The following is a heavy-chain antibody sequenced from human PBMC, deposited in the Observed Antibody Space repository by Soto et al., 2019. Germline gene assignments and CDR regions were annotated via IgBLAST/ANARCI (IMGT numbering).Heavy chain of an antibody. CDR2: VIPNLGVT. CDR1: GGTLSSYT. CDR3: ARDTGSCSATSCPDFDY. D-gene: IGHD2-15*01. Sequence: QVQLVQSGAEVKKPGSSVKVSCKASGGTLSSYTFSWVRQAPGQGLEWMGRVIPNLGVTNYAKKFQGRFTIVVDTSTSTAYMELNSLRYEDTAVYYCARDTGSCSATSCPDFDYWGQGTLVTVSS. V-gene: IGHV1-69*08. J-gene: IGHJ4*02.